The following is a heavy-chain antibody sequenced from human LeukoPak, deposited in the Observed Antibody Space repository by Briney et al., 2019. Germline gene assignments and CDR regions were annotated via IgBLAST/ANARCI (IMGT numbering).Heavy chain of an antibody. D-gene: IGHD3-22*01. J-gene: IGHJ3*02. CDR3: ARYYYDSSGLGDAFDI. CDR1: GFTFSSYE. CDR2: ISSSGSTI. Sequence: GGSLRLSCAASGFTFSSYEMNWVRQAPRKGLEWVSYISSSGSTIYYADSVKGRFTISRDNAKNSLYLQMNSLRAEDTAVYYCARYYYDSSGLGDAFDIWGQGTMVTVSS. V-gene: IGHV3-48*03.